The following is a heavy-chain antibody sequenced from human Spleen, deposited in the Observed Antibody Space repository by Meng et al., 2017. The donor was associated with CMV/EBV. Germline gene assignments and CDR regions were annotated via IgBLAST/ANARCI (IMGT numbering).Heavy chain of an antibody. CDR1: GFSLISYE. CDR2: ISPSGSTI. J-gene: IGHJ5*02. Sequence: LSLTCAASGFSLISYEMNWVRQAPGKGLEWISYISPSGSTIYYADSVKGRFTISRDNAKNSLYLQMNSLRAEDTAVYYCAVLDIVVVPAALSSGGVTGTTSWFDPWGQGTLVTVSS. V-gene: IGHV3-48*03. D-gene: IGHD2-2*03. CDR3: AVLDIVVVPAALSSGGVTGTTSWFDP.